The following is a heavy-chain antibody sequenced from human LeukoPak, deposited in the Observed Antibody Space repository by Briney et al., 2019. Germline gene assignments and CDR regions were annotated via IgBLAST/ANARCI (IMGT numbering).Heavy chain of an antibody. CDR2: INTNTGNP. D-gene: IGHD1-26*01. CDR3: AREVTRLVGASGGYNWFDP. V-gene: IGHV7-4-1*02. Sequence: ASVKVSCKASGYTFTSYAMNWVRQAPGQGLEWMGWINTNTGNPTYAQGFTGRFVFSLDTSVSTAYLQISSLKAEDTAVYYCAREVTRLVGASGGYNWFDPWGQGTLVTVSS. J-gene: IGHJ5*02. CDR1: GYTFTSYA.